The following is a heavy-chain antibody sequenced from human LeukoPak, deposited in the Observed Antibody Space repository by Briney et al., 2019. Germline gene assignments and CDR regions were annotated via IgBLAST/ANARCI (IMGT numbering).Heavy chain of an antibody. CDR3: VRDGLLWYGGAT. CDR2: LNSDGTRI. D-gene: IGHD2-21*01. Sequence: PGGSLRLSCTASGFSFSSYWMHWVRQVPGKGLVWVSCLNSDGTRISYADSVKGRFTTSRDNSKNTLYLQVNSLRVEDTAVYYCVRDGLLWYGGATWGQGTMVTVSS. J-gene: IGHJ3*01. CDR1: GFSFSSYW. V-gene: IGHV3-74*01.